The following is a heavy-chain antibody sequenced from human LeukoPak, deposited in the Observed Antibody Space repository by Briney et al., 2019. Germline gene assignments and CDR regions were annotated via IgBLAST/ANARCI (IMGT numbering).Heavy chain of an antibody. CDR2: INPNSGGT. CDR3: ARDAHRIAVAGTCDY. D-gene: IGHD6-19*01. CDR1: GYTFTGYY. J-gene: IGHJ4*02. V-gene: IGHV1-2*02. Sequence: ASVKVSCKASGYTFTGYYMHWVRQAPGQGLEWMGWINPNSGGTNYAQKFQGRVTMTRDTSISTACMELSRLRSDDTAVYYCARDAHRIAVAGTCDYWGQGTLVTVSS.